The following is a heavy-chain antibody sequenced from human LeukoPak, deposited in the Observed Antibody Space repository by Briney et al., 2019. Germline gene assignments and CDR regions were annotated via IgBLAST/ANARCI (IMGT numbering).Heavy chain of an antibody. Sequence: PGGSLRLSCVASGFTFSSYAMSWVRQAPGKGLEWVSAISGSGGSTYYADSVKGRFTISRDNSKNTLYLQMNSLRAEDTAVYYCAKSSTSCYDCAEYFQHWGQGTLVTVSS. CDR3: AKSSTSCYDCAEYFQH. CDR2: ISGSGGST. V-gene: IGHV3-23*01. D-gene: IGHD2-2*01. J-gene: IGHJ1*01. CDR1: GFTFSSYA.